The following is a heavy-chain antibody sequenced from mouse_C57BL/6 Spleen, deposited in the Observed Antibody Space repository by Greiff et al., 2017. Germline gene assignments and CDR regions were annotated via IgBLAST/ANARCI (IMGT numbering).Heavy chain of an antibody. V-gene: IGHV1-61*01. CDR3: ARGGQLRLPLAY. CDR2: IYPSDSET. CDR1: GYTFTSYW. Sequence: QVQLQQPGAELVRPGSSVKLSCKASGYTFTSYWMDWVKQRPGQGLEWIGNIYPSDSETHYNQKFKDKATLTVDKSSSTAYMQRSSLTSEDSAVYYCARGGQLRLPLAYWGQGTLVTVSA. J-gene: IGHJ3*01. D-gene: IGHD3-2*02.